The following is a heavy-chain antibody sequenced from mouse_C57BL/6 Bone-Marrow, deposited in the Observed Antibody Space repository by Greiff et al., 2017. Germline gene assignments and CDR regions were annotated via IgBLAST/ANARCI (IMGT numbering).Heavy chain of an antibody. J-gene: IGHJ4*01. CDR3: TKNPGSGCVYAMDY. CDR1: GFSLTSYG. CDR2: LWRGGST. V-gene: IGHV2-5*01. D-gene: IGHD1-1*01. Sequence: VKLMESGPGLVQPSQSLSITCTVSGFSLTSYGVHWVRQSPGKGLEWLGVLWRGGSTDYNAAFMSRLSITKDNSKIQVFLKRNSLQADDTAIYYCTKNPGSGCVYAMDYWGQGTSVTVSS.